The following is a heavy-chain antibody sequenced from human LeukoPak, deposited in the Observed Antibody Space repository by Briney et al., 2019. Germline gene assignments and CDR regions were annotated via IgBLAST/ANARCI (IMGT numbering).Heavy chain of an antibody. CDR1: GYTFTGYY. CDR3: ARTEAMSYVSYNWFDP. Sequence: ASVKVSCKASGYTFTGYYMHWVRQAPGQGLEWMGWINPNSGGTNYAQKFQGRVTMTRDTSISTAYMELSRLRSDDTAVYYCARTEAMSYVSYNWFDPWGQGTLVTVSS. V-gene: IGHV1-2*02. CDR2: INPNSGGT. D-gene: IGHD5-18*01. J-gene: IGHJ5*02.